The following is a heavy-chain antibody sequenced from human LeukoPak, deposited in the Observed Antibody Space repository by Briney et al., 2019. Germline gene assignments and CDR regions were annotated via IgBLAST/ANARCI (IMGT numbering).Heavy chain of an antibody. CDR1: GGSISSSSYY. D-gene: IGHD3-3*01. CDR2: IYYSGST. CDR3: ARHADYDFWSDGGWFDP. Sequence: SETLSLTCTVSGGSISSSSYYWGWIRKPPGKGLEWLGSIYYSGSTYYNPSLKSRVTISVDTAKNQSSLKLSSLTAGDTAVYYCARHADYDFWSDGGWFDPWGQGTLVTVSS. V-gene: IGHV4-39*01. J-gene: IGHJ5*02.